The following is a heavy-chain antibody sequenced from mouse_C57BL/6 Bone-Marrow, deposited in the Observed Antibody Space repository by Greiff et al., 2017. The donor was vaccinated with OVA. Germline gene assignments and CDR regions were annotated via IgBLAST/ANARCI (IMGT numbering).Heavy chain of an antibody. J-gene: IGHJ3*01. CDR1: GFNIKDDY. V-gene: IGHV14-4*01. D-gene: IGHD1-1*01. CDR2: IDPENGDT. CDR3: TTRGGSSYGFAY. Sequence: VQLQQSGAELVRPGASVKLSCTASGFNIKDDYMHWVKQRPEQGLEWIGWIDPENGDTEYASKFQGKATITADTSSNPAYLQLSSLTSEDNADDYCTTRGGSSYGFAYWGQGTLVTVSA.